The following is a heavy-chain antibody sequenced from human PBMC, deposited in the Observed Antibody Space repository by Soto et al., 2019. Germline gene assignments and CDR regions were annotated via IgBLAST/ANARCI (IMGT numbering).Heavy chain of an antibody. V-gene: IGHV3-9*01. CDR2: ISWSSGSN. CDR3: ARTTVTTGFYYGMDL. D-gene: IGHD4-17*01. Sequence: GGSLRLSCAASGFRFDDYAMHWVRQAPGKGLEWVSGISWSSGSNGYAASVKGRFTISRDNDGNSLFLQMNGLRSDDTALYYCARTTVTTGFYYGMDLWGQGTMVTVSS. CDR1: GFRFDDYA. J-gene: IGHJ6*02.